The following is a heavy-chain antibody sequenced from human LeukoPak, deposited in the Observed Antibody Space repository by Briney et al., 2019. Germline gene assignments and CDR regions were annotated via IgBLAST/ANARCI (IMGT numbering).Heavy chain of an antibody. CDR3: VKGRISEDGLDF. CDR1: GFIFSRAA. J-gene: IGHJ4*02. Sequence: GGSLRLSCAASGFIFSRAAMTWVRQTPGKGLDWVSSISSSGNTYYADSMKGRFTISRDNSKNMLYLQMNSLRAEDTAVYYCVKGRISEDGLDFWGQGTLVTVSS. D-gene: IGHD6-13*01. CDR2: ISSSGNT. V-gene: IGHV3-23*01.